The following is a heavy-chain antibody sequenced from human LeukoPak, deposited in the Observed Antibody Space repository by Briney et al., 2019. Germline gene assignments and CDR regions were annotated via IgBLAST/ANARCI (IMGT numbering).Heavy chain of an antibody. CDR3: AKTVPYWYFDL. V-gene: IGHV3-23*01. CDR2: IGGDGGTT. J-gene: IGHJ2*01. Sequence: GGSLRLSCAASGFTLSTYDMSWVRQAPTKGLEWVSAIGGDGGTTYADSVKGRFTISRDNSKNTLYLQMNSLRAEDTAIYYCAKTVPYWYFDLWGHGTLVTVSS. CDR1: GFTLSTYD. D-gene: IGHD4-11*01.